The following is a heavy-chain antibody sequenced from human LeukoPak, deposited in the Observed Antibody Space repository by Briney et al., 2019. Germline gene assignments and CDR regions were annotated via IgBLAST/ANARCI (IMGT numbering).Heavy chain of an antibody. CDR3: AKDGMGIAVAGTIFDY. D-gene: IGHD6-19*01. CDR2: ISGSGGST. Sequence: PGGSLGLSCAASGFTFSSYAMSWVRQAPGKGLEWVSGISGSGGSTYNADSVKGRFTISRDNSKNTLYLQMNSLRAEDTALYYCAKDGMGIAVAGTIFDYWGQGTLVTVSS. J-gene: IGHJ4*02. CDR1: GFTFSSYA. V-gene: IGHV3-23*01.